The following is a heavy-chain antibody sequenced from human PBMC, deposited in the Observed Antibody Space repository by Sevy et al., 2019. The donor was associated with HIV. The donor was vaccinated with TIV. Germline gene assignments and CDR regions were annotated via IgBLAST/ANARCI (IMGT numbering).Heavy chain of an antibody. J-gene: IGHJ4*02. CDR2: MNPNSADT. D-gene: IGHD2-21*02. V-gene: IGHV1-8*01. CDR1: GYTFTNND. Sequence: ASVKVSCTASGYTFTNNDIIWVRQATGQGLEWMGGMNPNSADTGYALKFQGRVTLTNNPSRSTAYMELGSLTSEDTAVYYCACVTHCGVDCYYFDFWGQGTLVTVSS. CDR3: ACVTHCGVDCYYFDF.